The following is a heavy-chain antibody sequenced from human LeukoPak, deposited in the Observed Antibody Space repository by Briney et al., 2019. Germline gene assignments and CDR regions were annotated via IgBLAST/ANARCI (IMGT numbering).Heavy chain of an antibody. D-gene: IGHD3-9*01. CDR1: GYSFTSYW. CDR3: ARHYYDILTGYSYFDY. Sequence: GESLQISCKGSGYSFTSYWIGRVRQLPGKGLEWMGIIYPGDSDTRYSPSFQGQVTISADKSISTAYLQWSSLKASDTAMYYCARHYYDILTGYSYFDYWGQGTLVTVSS. CDR2: IYPGDSDT. V-gene: IGHV5-51*01. J-gene: IGHJ4*02.